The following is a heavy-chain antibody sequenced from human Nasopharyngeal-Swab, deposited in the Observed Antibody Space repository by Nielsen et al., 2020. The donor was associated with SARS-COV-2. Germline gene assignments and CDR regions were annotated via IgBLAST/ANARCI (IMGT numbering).Heavy chain of an antibody. Sequence: SEILSLTCTVPGGSISSYYWSWIRQPPGKGLEWIGYIYYSGSTNYNPSLKSRVTISVDTSKNQFSLKLSSVTAADTAVYYCARGAWGRDGYNLFDYWGQGTLVTVSS. D-gene: IGHD5-24*01. CDR3: ARGAWGRDGYNLFDY. J-gene: IGHJ4*02. CDR2: IYYSGST. V-gene: IGHV4-59*01. CDR1: GGSISSYY.